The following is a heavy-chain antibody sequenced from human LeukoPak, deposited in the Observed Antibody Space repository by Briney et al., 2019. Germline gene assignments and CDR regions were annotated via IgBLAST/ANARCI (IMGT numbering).Heavy chain of an antibody. Sequence: PGGSLRLSCAASGFTFSSYSMNWVRQAPGKGLEWVSSISSSSSYIYYADSVKGRFTIPRDNAKNSLYLQMNSLRAEDTAVYYCARNGDYYDSSGYYFYFDYWGQGTLVTVSS. J-gene: IGHJ4*02. D-gene: IGHD3-22*01. CDR2: ISSSSSYI. CDR1: GFTFSSYS. CDR3: ARNGDYYDSSGYYFYFDY. V-gene: IGHV3-21*01.